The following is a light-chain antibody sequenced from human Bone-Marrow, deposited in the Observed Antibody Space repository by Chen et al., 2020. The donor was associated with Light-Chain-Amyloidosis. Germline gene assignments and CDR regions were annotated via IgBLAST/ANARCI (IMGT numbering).Light chain of an antibody. CDR1: QTISSKY. CDR3: QQYGTSPLT. CDR2: GSS. Sequence: EILLTQSPGTLSLSLGEGANLSCRASQTISSKYLTWYQQKFGQAPRLLIYGSSSRATGIPDRFTGSGSGTDFTLTINRLEPEDFAMYYCQQYGTSPLTFGGGTKVEIK. J-gene: IGKJ4*01. V-gene: IGKV3-20*01.